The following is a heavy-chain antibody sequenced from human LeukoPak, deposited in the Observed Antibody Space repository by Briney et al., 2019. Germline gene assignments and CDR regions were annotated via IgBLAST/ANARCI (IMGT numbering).Heavy chain of an antibody. CDR1: GFTFSSYV. V-gene: IGHV3-30*04. Sequence: GRSLRLSCAASGFTFSSYVMHWVRQAPGKGLEWVAIISYDGSNEYYADSVKGRFTISRDNSKNTLFLHMNSLRAEDTAVYSCAKGYYGSGSYGWFDYWGQGTLVTVSS. D-gene: IGHD3-10*01. CDR3: AKGYYGSGSYGWFDY. J-gene: IGHJ4*02. CDR2: ISYDGSNE.